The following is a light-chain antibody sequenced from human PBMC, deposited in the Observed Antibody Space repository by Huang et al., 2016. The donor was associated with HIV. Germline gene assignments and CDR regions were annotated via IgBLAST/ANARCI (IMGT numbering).Light chain of an antibody. CDR2: GTS. CDR3: QQYNKWPMYT. V-gene: IGKV3-15*01. Sequence: EIVMTQSPATLSVSPGERATLSCRASQSVSSDLAWYQQKPGQAPRLLIYGTSTRATGIPARFRGSGSGTEFTLTISSLQSEDFAVYYCQQYNKWPMYTFGQGTKLEIK. CDR1: QSVSSD. J-gene: IGKJ2*01.